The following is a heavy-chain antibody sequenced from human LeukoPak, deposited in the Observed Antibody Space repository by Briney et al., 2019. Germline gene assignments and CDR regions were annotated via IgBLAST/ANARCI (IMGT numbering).Heavy chain of an antibody. CDR3: AKWGPHCVGDYCPALDS. V-gene: IGHV3-7*01. CDR1: RFTFSNYW. J-gene: IGHJ4*02. Sequence: GGSLRLSCVVSRFTFSNYWMSWVRQAPGKGLEWVAHINQDGSKKVYADSMKGRFTISRDNAKESLYLQLNSLRADDTAVYYCAKWGPHCVGDYCPALDSWGQGTLVTVSS. CDR2: INQDGSKK. D-gene: IGHD1-26*01.